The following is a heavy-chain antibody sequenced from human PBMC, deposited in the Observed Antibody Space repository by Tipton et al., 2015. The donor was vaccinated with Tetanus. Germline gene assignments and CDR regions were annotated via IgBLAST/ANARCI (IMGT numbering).Heavy chain of an antibody. V-gene: IGHV3-53*01. CDR3: AKDRGYCTAGSCYGMDV. Sequence: SLRLSCAASGFTVSSNYMTWVRQAPGKGLEWVSVIHSGGNTYYADSVKGRFTISRDNSKNTVYLQMNSLRAEDTAVYFCAKDRGYCTAGSCYGMDVWGQGTTVTVSS. J-gene: IGHJ6*02. D-gene: IGHD2-8*02. CDR2: IHSGGNT. CDR1: GFTVSSNY.